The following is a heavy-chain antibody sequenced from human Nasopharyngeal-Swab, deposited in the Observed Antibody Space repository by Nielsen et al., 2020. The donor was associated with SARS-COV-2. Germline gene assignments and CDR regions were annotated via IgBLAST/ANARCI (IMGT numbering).Heavy chain of an antibody. D-gene: IGHD1-26*01. Sequence: GGSLRLSCAASGFTFSSYSMNWVRQAPGKGLEWVSYISSSSSTIYYADSVKGRFTISRDNAKNSLYLQMNSLRAEDTAVYYCAKPMAGSYPDAFDIWGQGTMVTVSS. CDR3: AKPMAGSYPDAFDI. CDR1: GFTFSSYS. J-gene: IGHJ3*02. V-gene: IGHV3-48*04. CDR2: ISSSSSTI.